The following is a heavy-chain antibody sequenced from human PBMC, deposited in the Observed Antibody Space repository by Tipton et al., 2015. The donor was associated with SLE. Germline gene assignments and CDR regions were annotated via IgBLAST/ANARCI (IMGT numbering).Heavy chain of an antibody. J-gene: IGHJ5*02. CDR1: GGSISGSNYY. CDR2: IYTSGST. CDR3: ARGGWFDA. Sequence: TLSLTCTVSGGSISGSNYYWSWIRQSAGKGLEWLGRIYTSGSTNLNPSLKGRLTMSVDTSKNQFSLTLNSVTAADTAVYYCARGGWFDAWGPGILVTVSS. V-gene: IGHV4-61*02.